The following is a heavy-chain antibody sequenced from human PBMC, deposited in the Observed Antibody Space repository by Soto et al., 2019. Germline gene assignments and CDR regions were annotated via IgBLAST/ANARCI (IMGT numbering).Heavy chain of an antibody. J-gene: IGHJ4*02. CDR2: INPYNGNT. D-gene: IGHD2-15*01. V-gene: IGHV1-18*01. CDR1: GYTFTSYG. Sequence: SSVKVSCKASGYTFTSYGISWVRQAPGQGLECMGWINPYNGNTVYAQKLQGRVTMTADTSTSTAYMELRSLRSDDTAVYYCAGDLTVVAATCAFGYWGQGTLVTVSS. CDR3: AGDLTVVAATCAFGY.